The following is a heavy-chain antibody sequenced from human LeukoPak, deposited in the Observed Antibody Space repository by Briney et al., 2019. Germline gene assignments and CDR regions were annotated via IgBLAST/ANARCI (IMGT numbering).Heavy chain of an antibody. CDR3: ARRLRGHWFDP. CDR2: ISYSGST. D-gene: IGHD2-8*01. J-gene: IGHJ5*02. V-gene: IGHV4-59*01. CDR1: GGSISSYY. Sequence: TSETLSLTCTLSGGSISSYYWSWIRQPPGKGLEWVGYISYSGSTNYNPSLKSRVTISVDMSKNQFSLKLSSVTAADTAVYYCARRLRGHWFDPWGQGTLVTVSS.